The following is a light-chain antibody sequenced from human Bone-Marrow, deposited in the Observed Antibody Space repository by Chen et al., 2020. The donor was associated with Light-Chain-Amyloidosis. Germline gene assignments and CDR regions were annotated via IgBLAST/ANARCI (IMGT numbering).Light chain of an antibody. Sequence: DIVMTQSPDSLALSLGERATITCKSSQNLFYHSNNKDYLAWYQQKAGQPPKLRMKWASSRKSGVPDRFSGSGSGTDFTLTISSLQSEDVAVYYCQQYYSVPFTFGPGIKVEIK. J-gene: IGKJ3*01. CDR3: QQYYSVPFT. CDR1: QNLFYHSNNKDY. CDR2: WAS. V-gene: IGKV4-1*01.